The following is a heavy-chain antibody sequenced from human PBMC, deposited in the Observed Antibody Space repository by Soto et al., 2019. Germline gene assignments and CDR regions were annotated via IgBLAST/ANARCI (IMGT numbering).Heavy chain of an antibody. CDR1: GFTFDDYA. CDR3: AKDMSGGSNDYGEPEHAFDI. D-gene: IGHD4-17*01. J-gene: IGHJ3*02. Sequence: EVQLVESGGGLVQPGRSLRLSCAASGFTFDDYAMHWVRQAPGKGLEWVSGISWNSVSIGYADSVKGRFTISRDNAKNSLYLQMIILIAEDTALYYCAKDMSGGSNDYGEPEHAFDIWGQGTMVTVSS. V-gene: IGHV3-9*01. CDR2: ISWNSVSI.